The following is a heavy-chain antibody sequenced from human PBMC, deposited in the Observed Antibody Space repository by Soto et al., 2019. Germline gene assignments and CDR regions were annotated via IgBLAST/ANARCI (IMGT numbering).Heavy chain of an antibody. CDR2: ITYNGGST. V-gene: IGHV3-64D*06. J-gene: IGHJ4*02. D-gene: IGHD4-4*01. CDR1: GISFISNA. Sequence: GGSLRLSCSASGISFISNAIHFVRHSPGKGLEYVSAITYNGGSTYYADSVKGRFTISRDNSKNTLYLQMTTLRPEDTAVYYCVKGGRTTVTDFDYWGQGTLVTVSS. CDR3: VKGGRTTVTDFDY.